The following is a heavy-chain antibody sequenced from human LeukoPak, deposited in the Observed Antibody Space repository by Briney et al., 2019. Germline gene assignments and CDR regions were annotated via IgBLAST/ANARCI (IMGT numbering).Heavy chain of an antibody. Sequence: GGSLRLSCTASGFTFSSYAMSWVRQGPGKGLEWVSGISGSGGSTYYADSVKGRFTISRDNSKNTLYVQMNSLRAEDTAVYYCAKDGYCSSTSCYWSYWGQGTLVTVSS. V-gene: IGHV3-23*01. CDR3: AKDGYCSSTSCYWSY. CDR2: ISGSGGST. J-gene: IGHJ4*02. D-gene: IGHD2-2*03. CDR1: GFTFSSYA.